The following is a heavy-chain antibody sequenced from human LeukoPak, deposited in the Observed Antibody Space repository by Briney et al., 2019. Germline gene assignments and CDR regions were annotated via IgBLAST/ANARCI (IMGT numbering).Heavy chain of an antibody. V-gene: IGHV1-18*04. Sequence: ASVKVSCKASGYTFTSYGISWVRQAPGQGLEWMGWISAYNGNTNYAQKLQGRATMTTDTSTSTAYMELRGLRSDDTAVYYCARDRGCSSSSCYSHFDYWGQGTLVPVSS. CDR2: ISAYNGNT. CDR3: ARDRGCSSSSCYSHFDY. CDR1: GYTFTSYG. J-gene: IGHJ4*02. D-gene: IGHD2-2*01.